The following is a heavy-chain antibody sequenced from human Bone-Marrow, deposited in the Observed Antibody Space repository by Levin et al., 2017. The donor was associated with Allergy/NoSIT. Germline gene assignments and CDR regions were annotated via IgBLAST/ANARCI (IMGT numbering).Heavy chain of an antibody. CDR1: GFSFSKFG. V-gene: IGHV3-30*18. J-gene: IGHJ4*02. Sequence: HPGGSLRLSCAASGFSFSKFGIHWVRQAPGKGLEWLAVASFDGSKTAYADSVKGRLTVSRDNSRNTVSLQINSLTKEDTAVYYCTKDLRICDGGTCYTGGFDNWGQGTLVTVSS. CDR2: ASFDGSKT. D-gene: IGHD2-15*01. CDR3: TKDLRICDGGTCYTGGFDN.